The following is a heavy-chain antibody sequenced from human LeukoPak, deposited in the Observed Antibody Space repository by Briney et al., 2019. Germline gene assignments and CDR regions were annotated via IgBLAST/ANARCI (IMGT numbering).Heavy chain of an antibody. Sequence: SQTLSLTCTVSGGSISSGGYYWSWIRQHPGKGLEWIGYIYYSGSTYYNPSLKSRVTISVDTSKNQFSLKPSSVTAADTAVYYCARGAKRDYFDYWGQGTLVTVSS. CDR1: GGSISSGGYY. CDR3: ARGAKRDYFDY. CDR2: IYYSGST. J-gene: IGHJ4*02. V-gene: IGHV4-31*03.